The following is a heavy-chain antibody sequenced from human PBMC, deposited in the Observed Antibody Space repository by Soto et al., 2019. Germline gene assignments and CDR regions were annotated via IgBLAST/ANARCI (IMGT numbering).Heavy chain of an antibody. Sequence: PGDSLTSSCKVSGYSFTSYWIGWVRQMPGKGLEWMGIIYPGDSDTRYSPSFQGQATISADKSISTAYLQWSSLKASDTAMYYCARIVGATVSYYYGMDVWGQGTTVTVSS. CDR3: ARIVGATVSYYYGMDV. J-gene: IGHJ6*02. CDR1: GYSFTSYW. CDR2: IYPGDSDT. V-gene: IGHV5-51*01. D-gene: IGHD1-26*01.